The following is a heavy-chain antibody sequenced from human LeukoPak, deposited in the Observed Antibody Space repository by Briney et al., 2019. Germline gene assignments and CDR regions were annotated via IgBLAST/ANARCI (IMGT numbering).Heavy chain of an antibody. Sequence: GGSLRLSCAASGFIFSNYGMHWVRQAPGKGLEWVAVVSYDGSNKYYADSVKGRFTISRDNSKNTLSLQMSSLRAEDSAVYYCAKAETMTQRGYFDYWGQGTLVTVSS. D-gene: IGHD1-1*01. CDR2: VSYDGSNK. CDR1: GFIFSNYG. CDR3: AKAETMTQRGYFDY. V-gene: IGHV3-30*18. J-gene: IGHJ4*02.